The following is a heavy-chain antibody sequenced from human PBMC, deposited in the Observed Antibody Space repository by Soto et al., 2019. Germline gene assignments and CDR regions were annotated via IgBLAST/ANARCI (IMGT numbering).Heavy chain of an antibody. D-gene: IGHD5-12*01. V-gene: IGHV1-18*01. J-gene: IGHJ6*03. Sequence: ASVKVSCKAPGYTFTSYGISWVRQAPGQGLEWMGWISAYNGNTNYAQKLQGRVTMTTDTSTSTAYMELRSLRSDDTAVYYCARAPYIGYVPGAYHYYYMAFRAKGTSVPVSS. CDR1: GYTFTSYG. CDR3: ARAPYIGYVPGAYHYYYMAF. CDR2: ISAYNGNT.